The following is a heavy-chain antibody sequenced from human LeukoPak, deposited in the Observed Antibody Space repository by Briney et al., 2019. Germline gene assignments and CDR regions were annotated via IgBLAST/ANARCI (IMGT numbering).Heavy chain of an antibody. CDR1: GGSFSGYY. CDR2: INHSGST. J-gene: IGHJ4*02. D-gene: IGHD3-10*01. CDR3: ARNYYGSGGDY. Sequence: PSETLSLTCAVYGGSFSGYYWSWIRQPPGKGLEWIGEINHSGSTNYNPSLKSRVTISVDTSKNQFSLKLSSVTAADTAVYYCARNYYGSGGDYWGQGTLVTVSS. V-gene: IGHV4-34*01.